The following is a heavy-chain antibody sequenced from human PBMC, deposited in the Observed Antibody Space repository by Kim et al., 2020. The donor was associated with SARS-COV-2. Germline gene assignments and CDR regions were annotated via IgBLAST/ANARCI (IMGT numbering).Heavy chain of an antibody. CDR1: SVSISSTTW. V-gene: IGHV4-4*02. Sequence: SETLSLSCAVSSVSISSTTWWCVLRQPPGKGLEWLGVISHSGSNYYTPSLKSRVTISVDNSKSQFSLKLSSVTAADTAVYYCARVGLCSGCTCYSIFDY. CDR3: ARVGLCSGCTCYSIFDY. J-gene: IGHJ4*01. D-gene: IGHD2-15*01. CDR2: ISHSGSN.